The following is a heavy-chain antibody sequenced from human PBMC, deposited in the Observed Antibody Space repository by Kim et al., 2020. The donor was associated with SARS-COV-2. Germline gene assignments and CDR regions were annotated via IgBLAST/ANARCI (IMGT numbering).Heavy chain of an antibody. V-gene: IGHV1-2*02. Sequence: SGDTNSAQKFQGRVTMTRDTSISTAYMELTRLRSDDTAVYYCAGVGEVDFWGQGTLVTVSS. CDR3: AGVGEVDF. D-gene: IGHD3-16*01. J-gene: IGHJ4*02. CDR2: SGDT.